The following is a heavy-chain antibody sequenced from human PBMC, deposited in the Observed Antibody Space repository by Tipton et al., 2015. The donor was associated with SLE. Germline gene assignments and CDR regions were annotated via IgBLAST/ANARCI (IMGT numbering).Heavy chain of an antibody. CDR1: GGSISGYY. J-gene: IGHJ6*04. CDR2: LYYSGGT. V-gene: IGHV4-59*13. Sequence: TLSLTCTVSGGSISGYYWTWIRQPPGKGLEWIGYLYYSGGTNYNPSLKSRVTISVDTSKNQFSLKLSSVTAADTAVYYCARGKTFGGVIVTPSDYWGKGTTVTVSS. CDR3: ARGKTFGGVIVTPSDY. D-gene: IGHD3-16*02.